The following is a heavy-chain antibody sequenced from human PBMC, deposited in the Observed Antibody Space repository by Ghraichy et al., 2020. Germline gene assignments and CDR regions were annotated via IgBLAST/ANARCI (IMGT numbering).Heavy chain of an antibody. CDR3: ARGRVVWGVISYYYGMDV. D-gene: IGHD3-10*01. V-gene: IGHV1-69*04. J-gene: IGHJ6*02. CDR2: IIPILGIV. Sequence: SVKVSCKASGGTFSSYAISWVRQAPGQGLEWMGRIIPILGIVNYAQKFQGRVTITADTSTSTAYMELSSLRSEDTAVYYCARGRVVWGVISYYYGMDVWGQGTTVTVSS. CDR1: GGTFSSYA.